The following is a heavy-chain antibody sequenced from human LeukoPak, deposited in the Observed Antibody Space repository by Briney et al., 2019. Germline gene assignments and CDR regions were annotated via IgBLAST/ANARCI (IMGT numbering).Heavy chain of an antibody. CDR1: GGSISSYY. J-gene: IGHJ4*02. CDR3: ARETLGTTVVLFDY. Sequence: SETLSLTCTVSGGSISSYYWRWIRQPAGKGLEWIGRIYTSGSTNYNPSLKSRVTMSVDTSKNQFSLKLSSVTAADTAVYYCARETLGTTVVLFDYWGQGTLVTVSS. V-gene: IGHV4-4*07. D-gene: IGHD4-23*01. CDR2: IYTSGST.